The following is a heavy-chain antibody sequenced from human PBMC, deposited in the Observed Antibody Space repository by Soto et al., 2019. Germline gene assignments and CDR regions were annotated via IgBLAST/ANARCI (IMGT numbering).Heavy chain of an antibody. J-gene: IGHJ6*02. Sequence: SETLSLTCTVSGGSISSGGYYWSWIRQHPGKGLEWIGYIYYSGSTNYNPSLKSRVTISVDTSKNQFSLKLSSVTAADTAVYYCASSNIAAAGFYYYGMDVWGRGTTVTVSS. CDR3: ASSNIAAAGFYYYGMDV. V-gene: IGHV4-61*08. CDR2: IYYSGST. D-gene: IGHD6-13*01. CDR1: GGSISSGGYY.